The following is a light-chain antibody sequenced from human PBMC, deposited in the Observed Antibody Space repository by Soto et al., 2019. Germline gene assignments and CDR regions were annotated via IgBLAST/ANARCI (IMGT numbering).Light chain of an antibody. CDR1: QSINSY. CDR2: GAS. J-gene: IGKJ4*01. V-gene: IGKV3D-15*01. Sequence: EIVMTQSPATLSVSPGETTRLSCRASQSINSYVAWYQQKVGQTPRLLIHGASTRATGIAARFSGSGSGTEFTLTISGLQSEDFATYYCQQYNNWPVTFGGGTKVDIK. CDR3: QQYNNWPVT.